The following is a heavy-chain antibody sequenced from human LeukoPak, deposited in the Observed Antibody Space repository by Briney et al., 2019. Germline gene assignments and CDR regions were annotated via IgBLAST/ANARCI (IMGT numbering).Heavy chain of an antibody. Sequence: ASVKVSCKASGYTFTSYAMHWVRQAPGQRLEWMGWINAGNGNTKYSQKFQGRVTITRATSASTAYMELSSLRSEDTAVYYCARGREYSYGYSPSDYWGQGTLVTVSS. CDR3: ARGREYSYGYSPSDY. D-gene: IGHD5-18*01. CDR1: GYTFTSYA. CDR2: INAGNGNT. J-gene: IGHJ4*02. V-gene: IGHV1-3*01.